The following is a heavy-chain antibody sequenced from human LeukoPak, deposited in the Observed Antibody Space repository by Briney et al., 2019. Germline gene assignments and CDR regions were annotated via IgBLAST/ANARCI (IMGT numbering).Heavy chain of an antibody. Sequence: GASVKVSCKACVDTFTDYQVHWVRQAPGQGLEWMGWINPDSGGTNYAQNFQGRVTMTRDTSISTAYMELYSLRSDDTAVYYCAAELGGGTTRGDWFDPWGQGTLVTVSS. CDR2: INPDSGGT. J-gene: IGHJ5*02. CDR3: AAELGGGTTRGDWFDP. V-gene: IGHV1-2*02. CDR1: VDTFTDYQ. D-gene: IGHD1-1*01.